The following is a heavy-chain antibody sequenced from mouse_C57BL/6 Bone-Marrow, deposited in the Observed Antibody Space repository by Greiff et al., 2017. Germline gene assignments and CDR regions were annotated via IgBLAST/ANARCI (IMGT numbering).Heavy chain of an antibody. Sequence: QVQLQQSGADLVKPGASLTLSCTASDFTFTNYAIHWVRQRPEQGLEWIGWIFPGDGRTEYNEKFKGKATLTTDKSSSTAYMQLSRLTSEDSAVYFCVRSPANGGRWYLDVWGAGTTVTVSS. CDR1: DFTFTNYA. CDR2: IFPGDGRT. CDR3: VRSPANGGRWYLDV. D-gene: IGHD1-1*02. J-gene: IGHJ1*01. V-gene: IGHV1S56*01.